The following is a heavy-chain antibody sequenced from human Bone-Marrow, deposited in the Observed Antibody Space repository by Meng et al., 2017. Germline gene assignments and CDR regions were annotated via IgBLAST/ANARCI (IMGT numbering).Heavy chain of an antibody. CDR3: ARCRIAVAATNFYYCYYYGMDV. J-gene: IGHJ6*02. V-gene: IGHV3-21*01. CDR2: ISSSSSYV. CDR1: GFTFSNAW. Sequence: GESLKISCAASGFTFSNAWMNWVRQAPGKGLEWVSSISSSSSYVYYADSVKGRFTISRDNAKNSLYLQMNSLRAEDTAVYYCARCRIAVAATNFYYCYYYGMDVWGQGTTVTVSS. D-gene: IGHD2-15*01.